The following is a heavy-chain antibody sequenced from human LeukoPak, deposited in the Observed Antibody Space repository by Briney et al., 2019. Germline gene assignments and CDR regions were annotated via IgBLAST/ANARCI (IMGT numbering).Heavy chain of an antibody. CDR3: ARQGKNVALDL. Sequence: GESLKISCKGSGYTFTNYWIAWVRQMPGKGLEWMAIINPGDSDTRFSPSFQGQVTISVGKSISTAYVQWSSLKASDTAMYYCARQGKNVALDLWGQGTLVTVSS. D-gene: IGHD1-1*01. CDR2: INPGDSDT. J-gene: IGHJ5*02. V-gene: IGHV5-51*01. CDR1: GYTFTNYW.